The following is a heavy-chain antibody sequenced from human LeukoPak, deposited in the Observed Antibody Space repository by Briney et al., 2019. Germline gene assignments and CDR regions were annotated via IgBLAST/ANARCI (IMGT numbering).Heavy chain of an antibody. CDR2: ISAYNGNT. Sequence: ASVKVSCKASGYTFTSYGISWVRQAPGQGLEWMGWISAYNGNTNYAQKLQGRVTMTTDTSTSTAYMELRSLRSDDTAVYYCARREWGICSSTSCHNPSWDAFDIWGQGTMVTVSS. D-gene: IGHD2-2*01. CDR1: GYTFTSYG. J-gene: IGHJ3*02. V-gene: IGHV1-18*01. CDR3: ARREWGICSSTSCHNPSWDAFDI.